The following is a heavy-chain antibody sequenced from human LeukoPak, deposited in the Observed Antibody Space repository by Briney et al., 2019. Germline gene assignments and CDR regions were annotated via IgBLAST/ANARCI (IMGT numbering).Heavy chain of an antibody. CDR3: ARVGLIGSGYTKEFDY. CDR2: IHTSGST. D-gene: IGHD3-22*01. Sequence: PSETLSLTCTVSGVSITSYYWSWLRQPAGKGLEWIGRIHTSGSTNYNPSLKSRVTMSVDTSKNQFSLKLKSVTAADTAVYYCARVGLIGSGYTKEFDYWGQGTLVTVSA. J-gene: IGHJ4*02. CDR1: GVSITSYY. V-gene: IGHV4-4*07.